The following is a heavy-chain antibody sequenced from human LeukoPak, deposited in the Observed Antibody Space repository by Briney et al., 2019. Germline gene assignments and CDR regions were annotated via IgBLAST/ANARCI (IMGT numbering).Heavy chain of an antibody. J-gene: IGHJ4*02. CDR1: GFTFSSYG. Sequence: GGSLRLSCAASGFTFSSYGMHWVRQAPGKGLEWVSGISTSGGTTHYADSVRGRFTISRDNSKNRLYLRMDSLRAEDTALYYCAKSGRTYYYGSGSYWGQGTLVTVSS. D-gene: IGHD3-10*01. V-gene: IGHV3-23*01. CDR3: AKSGRTYYYGSGSY. CDR2: ISTSGGTT.